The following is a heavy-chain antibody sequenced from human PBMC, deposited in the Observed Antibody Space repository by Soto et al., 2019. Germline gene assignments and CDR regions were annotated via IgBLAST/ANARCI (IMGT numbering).Heavy chain of an antibody. V-gene: IGHV3-30-3*01. CDR2: ISFDGSNE. CDR1: GFTFSDYA. CDR3: ARPAATVIFYSGMDV. J-gene: IGHJ6*02. Sequence: GGSLRLSCAASGFTFSDYAMHWVRQAPGKGLEWVAIISFDGSNEHYADSVQGRFTISRDNSENTLYLQMNSLRADDTAVYYCARPAATVIFYSGMDVWGQWTTVTVSS. D-gene: IGHD4-17*01.